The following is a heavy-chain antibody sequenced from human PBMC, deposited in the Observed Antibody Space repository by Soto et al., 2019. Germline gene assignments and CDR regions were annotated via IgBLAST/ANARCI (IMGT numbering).Heavy chain of an antibody. D-gene: IGHD3-16*01. Sequence: GVSLRLSCTASGFTFSRYSLNWVRKATGKGLEWVSSISSGSNYIDYADSVKGRFTISRDNAKSSLYLQMNSLRVDDTAFYYCARDPGIDDYTPLDYWGQGTLVTVSS. CDR3: ARDPGIDDYTPLDY. CDR1: GFTFSRYS. CDR2: ISSGSNYI. V-gene: IGHV3-21*01. J-gene: IGHJ4*02.